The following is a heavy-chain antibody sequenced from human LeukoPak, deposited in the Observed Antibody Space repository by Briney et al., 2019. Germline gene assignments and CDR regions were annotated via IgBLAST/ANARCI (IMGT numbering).Heavy chain of an antibody. D-gene: IGHD1-1*01. V-gene: IGHV4-34*01. Sequence: PSETLSLTCAVYGGSFSGYYWSWIRQSPGRGLEWIGEINHSGDTNYNSSVKSRVTISVDTSKNQFSLKVRSPTAADTAVYYCARGPTISETGYFDYWGQGTLVTVSS. CDR2: INHSGDT. J-gene: IGHJ4*03. CDR1: GGSFSGYY. CDR3: ARGPTISETGYFDY.